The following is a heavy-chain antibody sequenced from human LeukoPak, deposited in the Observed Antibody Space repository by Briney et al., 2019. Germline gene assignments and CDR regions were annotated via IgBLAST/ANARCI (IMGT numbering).Heavy chain of an antibody. Sequence: GASVKVSCKASGGTFNSYTISWVRQAPGQGLEWMGRIIPKLDIIDCAQRFQGKITITADKSTSTAYMEMSSLTSEDTAIYYCARDRSGNYGTLLNYWGQGTLVTVSS. CDR1: GGTFNSYT. V-gene: IGHV1-69*04. D-gene: IGHD3-10*01. CDR2: IIPKLDII. J-gene: IGHJ4*02. CDR3: ARDRSGNYGTLLNY.